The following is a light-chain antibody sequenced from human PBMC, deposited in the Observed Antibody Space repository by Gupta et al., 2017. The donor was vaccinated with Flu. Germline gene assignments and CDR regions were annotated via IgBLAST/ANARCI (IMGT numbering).Light chain of an antibody. Sequence: FILPKHHSVSESPGRQVTISSTGTNCSIDTTDVQCDQQRPGSSPTTVIYADNRRRAGVPELFAGSCDSSSNPASLTISGLNTDEEADYYCHSEDSSTRDVVFGGGTRLTVL. J-gene: IGLJ2*01. CDR1: NCSIDTTD. CDR3: HSEDSSTRDVV. CDR2: ADN. V-gene: IGLV6-57*01.